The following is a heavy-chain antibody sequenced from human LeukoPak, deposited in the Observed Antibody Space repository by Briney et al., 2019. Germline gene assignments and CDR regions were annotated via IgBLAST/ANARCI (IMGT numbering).Heavy chain of an antibody. CDR3: ARVSSVWLHRRKDPRYYYYGMDV. V-gene: IGHV1-8*01. Sequence: ASVKVSCKASGGTFTSYDINWVRQATGQGLEWMGWMNPNSGNTGYAQKFQGRVTMTRNTSISTAYMELSSLRSEDTAVYYCARVSSVWLHRRKDPRYYYYGMDVWGQGTTVTVSS. J-gene: IGHJ6*02. CDR1: GGTFTSYD. CDR2: MNPNSGNT. D-gene: IGHD5-12*01.